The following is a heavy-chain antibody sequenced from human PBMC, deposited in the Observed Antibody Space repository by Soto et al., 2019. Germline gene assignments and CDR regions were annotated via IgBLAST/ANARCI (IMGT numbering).Heavy chain of an antibody. Sequence: ASVKVSCKASGYTFNFYGITWVRQAPGQGLEWMGWISGFNGNTNYAADLQGRVTMTADTSTSTAYMELRGLRSDDTAVYYCARIGVSSGHESPDFDSWGQGTLVTVSS. V-gene: IGHV1-18*01. CDR3: ARIGVSSGHESPDFDS. D-gene: IGHD3-16*01. CDR2: ISGFNGNT. CDR1: GYTFNFYG. J-gene: IGHJ4*02.